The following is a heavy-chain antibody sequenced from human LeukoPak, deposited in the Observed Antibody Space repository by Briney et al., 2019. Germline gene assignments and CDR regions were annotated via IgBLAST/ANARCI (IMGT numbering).Heavy chain of an antibody. J-gene: IGHJ4*02. Sequence: GGSLRLSCAASGFIFRSYSMDWVRQATGKGVEWVSSITGSSSYISYADSVKGGFTISRDNAENSLFLQMNSLRPEDTAVYFCARDRLEGGETFDSWGQGTLVTVSS. CDR1: GFIFRSYS. D-gene: IGHD1-1*01. CDR2: ITGSSSYI. V-gene: IGHV3-21*01. CDR3: ARDRLEGGETFDS.